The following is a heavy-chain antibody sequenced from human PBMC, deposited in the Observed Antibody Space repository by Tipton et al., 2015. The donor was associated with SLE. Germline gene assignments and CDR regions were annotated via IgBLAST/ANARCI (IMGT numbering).Heavy chain of an antibody. CDR2: IYYSGST. V-gene: IGHV4-59*11. J-gene: IGHJ4*02. Sequence: TLSLTCTVSGGSISSHYWSWIRQPPGKGLEWIGYIYYSGSTNYNPSLKSRVSISLDTSKNQFSLKLTSVIAADTAVYYCATRRDGYTNFDYWGQGTLVTVSS. D-gene: IGHD5-24*01. CDR3: ATRRDGYTNFDY. CDR1: GGSISSHY.